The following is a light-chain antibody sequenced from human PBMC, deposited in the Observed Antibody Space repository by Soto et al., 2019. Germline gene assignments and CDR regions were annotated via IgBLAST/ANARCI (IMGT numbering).Light chain of an antibody. Sequence: EIVLTQSPGSLSLSPGEGAALSCRASQTISKSDLAWYQQKPGQPPRLLIYATSNRATGIPARFSGSGSGTDFTLTISSLEPEDFSVYYCQQRYNWPVTFGQGTRLEIK. CDR1: QTISKSD. CDR2: ATS. V-gene: IGKV3-11*01. J-gene: IGKJ5*01. CDR3: QQRYNWPVT.